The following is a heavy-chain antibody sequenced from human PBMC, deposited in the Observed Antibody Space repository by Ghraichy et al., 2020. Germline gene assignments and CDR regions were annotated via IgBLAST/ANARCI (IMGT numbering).Heavy chain of an antibody. CDR2: ISSGSKSI. D-gene: IGHD5-18*01. CDR3: ARARGIQLWPIYGMDV. J-gene: IGHJ6*02. Sequence: GGSLRLSCAGSGFPFSSYSLAWVRQAPGKGLEWVAYISSGSKSIYYADSVKGRFTISRDNTNNALYVQMNSLRDEDTAVYYCARARGIQLWPIYGMDVWGQGTTVTVSS. V-gene: IGHV3-48*02. CDR1: GFPFSSYS.